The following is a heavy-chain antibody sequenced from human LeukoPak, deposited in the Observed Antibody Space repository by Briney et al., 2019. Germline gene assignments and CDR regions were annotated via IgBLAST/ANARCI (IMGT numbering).Heavy chain of an antibody. J-gene: IGHJ6*03. Sequence: SETLSLTCTVSGGSISNYYWNWIRQPPGKGLEWIGYIYYTGSTNYNPSLKSRVTISVDTSKNQFSLKLSSVTAADTAVYYCASVIVATIDDYYYMDVWGKGTTVTVSS. D-gene: IGHD5-12*01. CDR3: ASVIVATIDDYYYMDV. CDR1: GGSISNYY. CDR2: IYYTGST. V-gene: IGHV4-59*12.